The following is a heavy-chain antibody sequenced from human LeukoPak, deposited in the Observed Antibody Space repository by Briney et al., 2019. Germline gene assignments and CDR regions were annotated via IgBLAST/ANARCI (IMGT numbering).Heavy chain of an antibody. D-gene: IGHD6-13*01. CDR1: GFTFNNYA. Sequence: GGSLRLSCAASGFTFNNYAMNWVRQAPGKGLEWVSSISGSDGTTSYAASVKGRFTISRDNSKNTLYLQMNSLRAEDTAIYYCAKDRGDSNSGYLNGVDPWGRGTLVTVSS. CDR3: AKDRGDSNSGYLNGVDP. V-gene: IGHV3-23*01. CDR2: ISGSDGTT. J-gene: IGHJ5*02.